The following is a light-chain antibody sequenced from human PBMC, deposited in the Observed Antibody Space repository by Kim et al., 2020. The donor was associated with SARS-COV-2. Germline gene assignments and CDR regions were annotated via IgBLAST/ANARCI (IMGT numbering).Light chain of an antibody. J-gene: IGKJ4*01. CDR2: AAS. Sequence: GDRVIITCRASQCISSHLAWYQQLPGKAPKLLIYAASNLESGVPSRFSGSGSGTEFTLTISSLQPEDFATYYCLHIDSYPLTFG. V-gene: IGKV1-9*01. CDR3: LHIDSYPLT. CDR1: QCISSH.